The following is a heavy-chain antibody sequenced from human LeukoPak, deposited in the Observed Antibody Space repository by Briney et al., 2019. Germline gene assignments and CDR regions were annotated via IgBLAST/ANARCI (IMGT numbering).Heavy chain of an antibody. Sequence: ASVKVSCTASGYTFIGYYMHWVRQAPEQGLEWMGWINPNSGGTNYAQKFQGRVAMTRDTSISTAYMELSRLRSDDTAVYYCARSHGGITIRNWFDPWGQGTLVTVSS. V-gene: IGHV1-2*02. CDR2: INPNSGGT. CDR1: GYTFIGYY. D-gene: IGHD3-3*01. J-gene: IGHJ5*02. CDR3: ARSHGGITIRNWFDP.